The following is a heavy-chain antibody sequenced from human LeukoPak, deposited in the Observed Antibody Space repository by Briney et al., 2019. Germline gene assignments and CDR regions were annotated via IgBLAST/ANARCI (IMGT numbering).Heavy chain of an antibody. CDR2: IIPIFGTA. CDR1: GGTFSSYA. V-gene: IGHV1-69*13. CDR3: AITLGVVGERLQPGALDY. Sequence: SVKVSCKASGGTFSSYAISWVRQAPGQGLGWMGGIIPIFGTANYAQKFQGRVTITADESTSTAYMELSSLRSEDTAVYYCAITLGVVGERLQPGALDYWGQGTLVTVSS. D-gene: IGHD5-24*01. J-gene: IGHJ4*02.